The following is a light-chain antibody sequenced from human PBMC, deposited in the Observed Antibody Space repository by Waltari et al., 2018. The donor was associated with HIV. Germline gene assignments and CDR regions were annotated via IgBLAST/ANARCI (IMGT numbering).Light chain of an antibody. Sequence: QSALTQSRSVSGSPGQSITISCTGTSKDVGAYNYVSWYQQHPGRAPKPLIYDLNRRPSGVPDRFSGSKSGNTASLTVSGLQAEDEADYYCSSCAGSNNGVFGGGTKLTVL. CDR3: SSCAGSNNGV. CDR2: DLN. J-gene: IGLJ3*02. CDR1: SKDVGAYNY. V-gene: IGLV2-11*01.